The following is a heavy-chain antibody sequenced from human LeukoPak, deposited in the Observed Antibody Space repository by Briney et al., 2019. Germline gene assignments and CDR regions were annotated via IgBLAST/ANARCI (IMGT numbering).Heavy chain of an antibody. CDR1: GFTFGDYA. D-gene: IGHD6-13*01. J-gene: IGHJ4*02. CDR2: IRYVGSNK. CDR3: AKDDGGSNWYYFDY. V-gene: IGHV3-30*02. Sequence: GGSLRLSCTASGFTFGDYAMSWFRQAPGKGLEWVAFIRYVGSNKYYADSVKGRFTISKDTSKNTLYLQMNSLRAEDTAVYYCAKDDGGSNWYYFDYWGQGTLVTVSS.